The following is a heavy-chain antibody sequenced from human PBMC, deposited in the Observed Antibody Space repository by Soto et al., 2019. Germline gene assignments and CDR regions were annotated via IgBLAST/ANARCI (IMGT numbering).Heavy chain of an antibody. V-gene: IGHV1-69*01. CDR2: IIPIFGIG. Sequence: QVQLVQSGAEVKKPGSSVKVSCKASGGTFNRYAISWVRQAPGQGLEWMGGIIPIFGIGNDAQRFQGSVTIIADESRGTAYMELSSLRSEATGVYYCARSAITLFGVVSIPPHYYSEMDVWGQGTTVTVSS. CDR1: GGTFNRYA. D-gene: IGHD3-3*01. J-gene: IGHJ6*02. CDR3: ARSAITLFGVVSIPPHYYSEMDV.